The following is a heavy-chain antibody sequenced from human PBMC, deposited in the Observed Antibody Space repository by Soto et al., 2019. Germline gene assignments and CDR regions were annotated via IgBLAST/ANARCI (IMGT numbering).Heavy chain of an antibody. Sequence: EVQLLESGGGLVQPGGSLRLSCAASGFTFSSYAMSWVRQAPGKGLEWVSAISGSGGSTYYADSVKGRFTISRDNSKNTLYLQMISLRAEDTAVYYCAKDLAGGSGSYYPDDAFDIWGQGTMVTVSS. CDR1: GFTFSSYA. CDR2: ISGSGGST. J-gene: IGHJ3*02. CDR3: AKDLAGGSGSYYPDDAFDI. V-gene: IGHV3-23*01. D-gene: IGHD1-26*01.